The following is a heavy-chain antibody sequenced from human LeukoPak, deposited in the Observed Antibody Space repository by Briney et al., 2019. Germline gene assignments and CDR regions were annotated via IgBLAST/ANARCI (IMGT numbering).Heavy chain of an antibody. CDR3: ARSTPMTTVSN. J-gene: IGHJ4*02. D-gene: IGHD4-11*01. V-gene: IGHV4-4*07. Sequence: KPSETLSLTCTVSGGSISSYYWSWIRQPAGKGLEWIGRIYTSGSTSGNTIYNPSLKSRVTMSVDTSKNQFSLKLASVTAADTAVYYCARSTPMTTVSNWGQGTLVTVSS. CDR1: GGSISSYY. CDR2: IYTSGSTSGNT.